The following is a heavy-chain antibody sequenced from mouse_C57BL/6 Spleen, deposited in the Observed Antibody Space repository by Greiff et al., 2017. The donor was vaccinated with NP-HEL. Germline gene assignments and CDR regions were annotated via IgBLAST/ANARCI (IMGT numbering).Heavy chain of an antibody. CDR1: GFSLSTSGMG. Sequence: QVTLKESGPGILQSSQTLSLTCSFSGFSLSTSGMGVSWIRQPSGKGLEWLAHIYWDDDKRYNPSLKSRLTISKDTSRNQVFLKITSVDTADTATYYCARSHYDYDGGGYYAMDYWGQGTSVTVSS. V-gene: IGHV8-12*01. CDR2: IYWDDDK. CDR3: ARSHYDYDGGGYYAMDY. D-gene: IGHD2-4*01. J-gene: IGHJ4*01.